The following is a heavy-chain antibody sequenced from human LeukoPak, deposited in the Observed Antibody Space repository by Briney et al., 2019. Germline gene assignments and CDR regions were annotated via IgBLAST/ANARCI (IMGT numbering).Heavy chain of an antibody. CDR1: GGSISSGRYY. CDR3: ARGLERRLGYFDY. CDR2: IYYSGIT. Sequence: HPSETLSLTCNVSGGSISSGRYYWGWIRQPAGKGLEWIGRIYYSGITDYNRSLKSRVTISVDTSKNQFSLRLPSVTAADTAVYYCARGLERRLGYFDYWGQGTLVTVPS. J-gene: IGHJ4*02. D-gene: IGHD1-1*01. V-gene: IGHV4-61*02.